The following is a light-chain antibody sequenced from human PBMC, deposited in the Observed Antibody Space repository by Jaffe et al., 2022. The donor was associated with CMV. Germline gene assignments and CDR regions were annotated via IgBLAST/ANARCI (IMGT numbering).Light chain of an antibody. CDR3: QQYINYPWT. CDR1: QSINIW. CDR2: KAS. Sequence: DIQMTQSPSTLSASVGDRLTITCRASQSINIWLAWYQQKPGNAPKVLIYKASSLKSGVPSRFSGSGSGTEFTLTISSLQPDDFATYYCQQYINYPWTFGHGTKVEIK. J-gene: IGKJ1*01. V-gene: IGKV1-5*03.